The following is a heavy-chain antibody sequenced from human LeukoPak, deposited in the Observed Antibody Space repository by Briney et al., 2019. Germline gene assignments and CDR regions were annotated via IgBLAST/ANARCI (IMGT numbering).Heavy chain of an antibody. J-gene: IGHJ4*02. CDR1: GFTFSSYW. V-gene: IGHV3-7*01. CDR2: IKQDGSEK. Sequence: GGSLRLSCAASGFTFSSYWMSWVRQAPGKGLEWVANIKQDGSEKYYADSVKGRFTISRDNAKNSLYLQMNSLRAEDTAVYYCAREVPYGSGSFFDYWGQGTLVTVSS. CDR3: AREVPYGSGSFFDY. D-gene: IGHD3-10*01.